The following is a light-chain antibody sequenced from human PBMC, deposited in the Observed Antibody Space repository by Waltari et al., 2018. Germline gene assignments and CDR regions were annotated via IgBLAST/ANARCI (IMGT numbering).Light chain of an antibody. CDR1: GSDVGGYNY. CDR3: SSYAGSNSAV. J-gene: IGLJ2*01. Sequence: QSALTQPPSASGSPGQSVTISCTGTGSDVGGYNYVSWYQQHPGKAPKLMIYEVNKRPSGVPNRFSGSKSGNTASLTVSGLQAEDEADYYCSSYAGSNSAVFGGGTKVTVL. CDR2: EVN. V-gene: IGLV2-8*01.